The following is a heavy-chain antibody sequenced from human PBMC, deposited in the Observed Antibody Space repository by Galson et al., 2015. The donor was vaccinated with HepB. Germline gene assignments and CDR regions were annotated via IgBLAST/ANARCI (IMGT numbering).Heavy chain of an antibody. CDR2: ISSSSSYI. Sequence: SLRLSCAASGFTFSSYSMNWVRQAPGKGLEWVSSISSSSSYIYYADSVKGRFTISRDNAKNSLYLQMNSLRAEDTAVYYCARDPDQPIFGVVIMGLGNWFDPWGQGTLVTVSS. J-gene: IGHJ5*02. CDR3: ARDPDQPIFGVVIMGLGNWFDP. CDR1: GFTFSSYS. D-gene: IGHD3-3*01. V-gene: IGHV3-21*01.